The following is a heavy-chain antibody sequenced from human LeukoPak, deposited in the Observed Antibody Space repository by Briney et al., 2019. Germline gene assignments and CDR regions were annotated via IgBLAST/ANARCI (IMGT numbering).Heavy chain of an antibody. D-gene: IGHD2-8*01. J-gene: IGHJ4*02. CDR2: IKTNTDGGTT. V-gene: IGHV3-15*01. CDR3: TTDEWN. Sequence: PGGSLRLSCAASGLTFSSARMSWVRQAPGKGLEWVGHIKTNTDGGTTDYAAPVKGRFTISRDDSKKMLFLQMNSLKIEDTAVYYCTTDEWNWGQGTLVTVSS. CDR1: GLTFSSAR.